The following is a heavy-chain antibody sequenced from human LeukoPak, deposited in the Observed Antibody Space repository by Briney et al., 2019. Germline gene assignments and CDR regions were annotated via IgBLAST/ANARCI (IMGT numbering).Heavy chain of an antibody. CDR1: GYSFTSYW. Sequence: GESLKISCKGSGYSFTSYWIGWVRQMPGKGLEWMGIIYPGDSDTRYSPSFQGQVTISADKSISTAYLQWSSLKASDTAMYYCARQEGFGEFIDAFDIWGQGTMVTVSS. J-gene: IGHJ3*02. CDR3: ARQEGFGEFIDAFDI. V-gene: IGHV5-51*01. CDR2: IYPGDSDT. D-gene: IGHD3-10*01.